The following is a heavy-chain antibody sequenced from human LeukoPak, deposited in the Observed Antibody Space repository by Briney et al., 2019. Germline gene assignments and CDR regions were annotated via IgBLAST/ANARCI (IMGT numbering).Heavy chain of an antibody. CDR3: TRNPGMDV. V-gene: IGHV3-74*01. Sequence: QPGGSLRLSCAASGFTFSTYWMHWVRQAPGKGLVWVSRINGDGRSSTYADSVKGRFTISRDNAKNTLYLQMNSLRTEDTAVYYCTRNPGMDVWGQGTTVTVSS. CDR2: INGDGRSS. J-gene: IGHJ6*02. CDR1: GFTFSTYW.